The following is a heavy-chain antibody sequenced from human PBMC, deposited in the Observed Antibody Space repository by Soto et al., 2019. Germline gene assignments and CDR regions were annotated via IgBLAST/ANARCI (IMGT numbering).Heavy chain of an antibody. CDR3: ARVALRYSSSHNFDS. CDR1: GASVSSGSFY. CDR2: IYNNETF. D-gene: IGHD6-19*01. J-gene: IGHJ4*01. Sequence: SETLSLTCSVSGASVSSGSFYWSWIRQPPGKGLEWIGFIYNNETFNYNPSLKSRVTLSVDTSKHQFSLKLSSVTAADTAVYYCARVALRYSSSHNFDSWGXGALVDVSS. V-gene: IGHV4-61*01.